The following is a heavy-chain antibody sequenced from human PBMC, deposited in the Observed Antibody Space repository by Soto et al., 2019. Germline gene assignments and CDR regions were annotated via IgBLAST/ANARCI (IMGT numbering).Heavy chain of an antibody. J-gene: IGHJ5*02. CDR1: GGTFSSYA. Sequence: APAKVSCKESGGTFSSYASSWVRQDPGQGLEWMGWISAYNGNTNYAQKLQGRVTMTTDTSTSTAYMELRSLRSDDTAVYYCARGVERNWFDPWGQGTLVTVSS. CDR3: ARGVERNWFDP. CDR2: ISAYNGNT. D-gene: IGHD1-1*01. V-gene: IGHV1-18*01.